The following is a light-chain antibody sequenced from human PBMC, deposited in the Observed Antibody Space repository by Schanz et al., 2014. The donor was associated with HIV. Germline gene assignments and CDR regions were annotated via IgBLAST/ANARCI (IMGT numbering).Light chain of an antibody. Sequence: QSALTQPASVSGSAGQSITISCTGTSGDVGPYNYVPRYQKHPGQAPKLIIFDVDNRPSGVSWRFSASKSGNTASLTISGLQAEDEADYYCGSYSSGDSHWVFGGGTKLTVL. CDR1: SGDVGPYNY. CDR3: GSYSSGDSHWV. J-gene: IGLJ3*02. CDR2: DVD. V-gene: IGLV2-14*03.